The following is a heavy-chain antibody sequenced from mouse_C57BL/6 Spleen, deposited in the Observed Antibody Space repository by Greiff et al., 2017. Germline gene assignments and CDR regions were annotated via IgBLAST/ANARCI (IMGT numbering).Heavy chain of an antibody. D-gene: IGHD2-1*01. CDR2: ISDGGSYT. CDR3: ASNGNFSFDY. J-gene: IGHJ2*01. V-gene: IGHV5-4*03. CDR1: GFTFSSYA. Sequence: EVKLMESGGGLVKPGGSLKLSCAASGFTFSSYAMSWVRQTPEKRLEWVATISDGGSYTYYPDNVKGRFTISRDNAKNNLYLQMSHLKSEDTAMYYCASNGNFSFDYWGQGTTLTVSS.